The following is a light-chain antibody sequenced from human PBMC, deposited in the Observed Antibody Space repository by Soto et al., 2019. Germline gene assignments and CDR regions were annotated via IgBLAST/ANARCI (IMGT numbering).Light chain of an antibody. J-gene: IGKJ1*01. CDR1: QSVDSK. Sequence: EIVMTQSPATLSVSPGERATLSCRASQSVDSKFAWYQQKPGQGPRLLIYGASSRATGIPARLSGSGSGTAFTLTMSSLQSEDFAVYYCQHYSTCLWTFGQGTKVEIK. V-gene: IGKV3-15*01. CDR2: GAS. CDR3: QHYSTCLWT.